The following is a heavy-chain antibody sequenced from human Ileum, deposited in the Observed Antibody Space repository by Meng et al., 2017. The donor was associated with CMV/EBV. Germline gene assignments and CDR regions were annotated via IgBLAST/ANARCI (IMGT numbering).Heavy chain of an antibody. D-gene: IGHD3-10*01. J-gene: IGHJ4*02. CDR2: ISYDGGNE. V-gene: IGHV3-30-3*01. CDR3: ARNTFYYGSGSVYFDY. CDR1: GFPFSTYA. Sequence: SGFPFSTYAMHWVRQAPGKGLEWVAVISYDGGNEYHADSVKGRFTISRDNSKNTLYLQMSSLRPEDTAVYYCARNTFYYGSGSVYFDYWGQGTLVTVSS.